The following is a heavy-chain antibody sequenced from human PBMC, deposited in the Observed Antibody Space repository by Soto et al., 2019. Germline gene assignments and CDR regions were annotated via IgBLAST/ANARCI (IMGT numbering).Heavy chain of an antibody. V-gene: IGHV3-30*18. CDR3: AKGSRHFGVVITPDYGMDV. CDR2: ISYDGSNK. J-gene: IGHJ6*02. Sequence: PGGSLRLSCAASGFTFSSYGMHWVRQAPGKGLEWVAVISYDGSNKYYADSVKGRFTISRDNSKNTLYLQMNSLRAEDTAVYYCAKGSRHFGVVITPDYGMDVWCPGTTVTGS. D-gene: IGHD3-3*01. CDR1: GFTFSSYG.